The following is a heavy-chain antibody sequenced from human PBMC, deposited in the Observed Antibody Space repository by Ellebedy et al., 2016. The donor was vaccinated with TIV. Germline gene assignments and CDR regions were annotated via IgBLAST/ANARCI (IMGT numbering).Heavy chain of an antibody. CDR1: GFTFNDFP. V-gene: IGHV3-23*01. CDR2: LSANSIGI. J-gene: IGHJ4*02. D-gene: IGHD6-19*01. Sequence: GGSLRLXXGASGFTFNDFPMSWVRQATGKGLEWVSTLSANSIGIHYADSVKGRFTVSRDNSRNTVDLQMHSLGVDDTAIYYCAKDLRIGVAGIGFDSWGQGTLVTVSS. CDR3: AKDLRIGVAGIGFDS.